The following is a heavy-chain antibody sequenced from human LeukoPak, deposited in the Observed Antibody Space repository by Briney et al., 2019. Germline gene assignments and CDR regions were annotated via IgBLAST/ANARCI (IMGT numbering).Heavy chain of an antibody. Sequence: GRSLRLSCATSGFTFDDYAMHWVRQAPGKGLEWVSGISWNSGSIGYADSVKGRFTISRDNAKNSLYLQMNSLRAEDTALYYCAKDQSKWVVATTDYWGQGTLVTVSS. CDR1: GFTFDDYA. D-gene: IGHD5-12*01. CDR3: AKDQSKWVVATTDY. CDR2: ISWNSGSI. J-gene: IGHJ4*02. V-gene: IGHV3-9*01.